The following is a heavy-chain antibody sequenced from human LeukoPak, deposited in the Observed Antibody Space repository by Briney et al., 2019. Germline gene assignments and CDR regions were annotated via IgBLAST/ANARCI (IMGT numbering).Heavy chain of an antibody. CDR3: ARYVWGSYPTFEDY. J-gene: IGHJ4*02. V-gene: IGHV4-59*01. Sequence: LETLSLTCTVSGGAISGYYWGWVRQPPGKGLGWIGGIYYSGRTTYNPSLKSRVTISVDTSKTQFSLALSSVPAPDTAVYYCARYVWGSYPTFEDYWGQGTLVTVSS. CDR1: GGAISGYY. D-gene: IGHD3-16*02. CDR2: IYYSGRT.